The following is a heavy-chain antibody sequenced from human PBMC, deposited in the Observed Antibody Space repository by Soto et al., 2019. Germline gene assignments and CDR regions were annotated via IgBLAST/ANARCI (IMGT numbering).Heavy chain of an antibody. CDR1: GYTFTSYG. V-gene: IGHV1-18*01. D-gene: IGHD3-3*01. Sequence: ASVKVACKASGYTFTSYGISWVRQAPGQGLEWMGWISAYNGNTKYAQKLQGRVTMTTDTCTSTAYMELGSLRSDDTAVYYSSRDLGEWLLDVSWFDPWGEATLVTVSS. CDR2: ISAYNGNT. J-gene: IGHJ5*02. CDR3: SRDLGEWLLDVSWFDP.